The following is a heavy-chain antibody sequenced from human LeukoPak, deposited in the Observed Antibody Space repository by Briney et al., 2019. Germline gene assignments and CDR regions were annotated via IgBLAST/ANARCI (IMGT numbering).Heavy chain of an antibody. D-gene: IGHD1-1*01. CDR3: AKDPNWNGQFGY. CDR2: ICGSGGST. J-gene: IGHJ4*02. Sequence: PAGSLRLSCAASGFTFSSYAITWVRQAPGKGLEWVSAICGSGGSTYYADSVKGRFTISRDNSKNTLYLQMNSLRAEDTAVYYCAKDPNWNGQFGYWGQGTLVTVSS. V-gene: IGHV3-23*01. CDR1: GFTFSSYA.